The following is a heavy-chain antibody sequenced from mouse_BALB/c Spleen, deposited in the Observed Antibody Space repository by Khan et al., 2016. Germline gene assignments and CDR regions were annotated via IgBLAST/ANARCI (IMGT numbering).Heavy chain of an antibody. J-gene: IGHJ3*01. CDR2: INPSTGYT. D-gene: IGHD1-2*01. CDR3: ARFITTATFAY. Sequence: VQLQESGAELAKPGASVKMSCKASGYTFTSYWMHWVKQRPGQGLEWIGYINPSTGYTEYNQKFKDKATLTADKSSSTAYMQLSSLTSEDSAVYYCARFITTATFAYWGQGTLVTVSA. V-gene: IGHV1-7*01. CDR1: GYTFTSYW.